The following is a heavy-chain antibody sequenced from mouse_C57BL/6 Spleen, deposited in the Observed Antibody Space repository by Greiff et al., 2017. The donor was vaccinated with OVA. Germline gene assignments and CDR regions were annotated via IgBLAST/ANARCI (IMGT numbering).Heavy chain of an antibody. CDR1: GYTFTDYY. CDR3: ARGGVYYDYVAWFAY. Sequence: EVQLQQSGPELVKPGASVKISCKASGYTFTDYYMNWVKQSHGKSLEWIGDINPNNGGTSYNQKFKGKATLTVDKSSSTAYMELRSLTSEDSAVYYCARGGVYYDYVAWFAYWGQGTLVTVSA. CDR2: INPNNGGT. D-gene: IGHD2-4*01. J-gene: IGHJ3*01. V-gene: IGHV1-26*01.